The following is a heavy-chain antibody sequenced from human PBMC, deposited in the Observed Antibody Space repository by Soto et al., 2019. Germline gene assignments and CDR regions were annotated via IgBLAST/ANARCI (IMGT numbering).Heavy chain of an antibody. CDR2: IYSGGST. Sequence: GGSLRLSCAASGFTVSSNYMSWVRQAPGKGLEWVSVIYSGGSTYYADSVKGRFTISRDNSKNTLYLQMNSLRAEDTAVYYCARDRREYSGYDPTDRGKNNKGYYYYYMDVWGKGTTVTVSS. CDR1: GFTVSSNY. V-gene: IGHV3-66*01. J-gene: IGHJ6*03. CDR3: ARDRREYSGYDPTDRGKNNKGYYYYYMDV. D-gene: IGHD5-12*01.